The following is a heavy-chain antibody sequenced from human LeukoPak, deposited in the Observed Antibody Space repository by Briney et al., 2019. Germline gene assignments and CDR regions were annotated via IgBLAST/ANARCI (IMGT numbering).Heavy chain of an antibody. Sequence: LPGGSLRLSCAASGFTFSSNAMSWVRQAPGKGLEWVSAISGSGGSTYYADSVKGRFTISRDNSKNTLYLQMNSLRAEDTAVYYCAKAITMIVVVSTFDYWGQGTLVTVSS. J-gene: IGHJ4*02. CDR1: GFTFSSNA. CDR3: AKAITMIVVVSTFDY. D-gene: IGHD3-22*01. V-gene: IGHV3-23*01. CDR2: ISGSGGST.